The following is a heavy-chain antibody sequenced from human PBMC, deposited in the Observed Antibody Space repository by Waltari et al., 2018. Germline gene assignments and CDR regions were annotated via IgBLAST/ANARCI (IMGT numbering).Heavy chain of an antibody. CDR3: ARDHCSSTSCYAPYSYYYYYGMDV. CDR1: GFTFSSYW. CDR2: IKQDGSEK. V-gene: IGHV3-7*04. D-gene: IGHD2-2*01. Sequence: EVQLVESGGGLVQPGGSLRLSCAASGFTFSSYWMSWVRQAPGKGLEWVANIKQDGSEKYYVDSVKGRFTISRDNAKNSLYLQMNSLRAEDMAVYYCARDHCSSTSCYAPYSYYYYYGMDVWGQGTTVTVSS. J-gene: IGHJ6*02.